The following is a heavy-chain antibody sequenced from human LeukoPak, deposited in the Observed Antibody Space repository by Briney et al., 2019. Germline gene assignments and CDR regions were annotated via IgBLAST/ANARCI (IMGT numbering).Heavy chain of an antibody. Sequence: GGSLRLSCAASGFTFSGYIMNWVRQAPGKGLEWVSSLSGSGGSPNYANSVKGRFTISRDNSKNTLYLQMNSLRAEDTAVYYCANALGGGNTWYYFDCWGQGTLVTVSS. CDR2: LSGSGGSP. V-gene: IGHV3-23*01. CDR1: GFTFSGYI. D-gene: IGHD6-13*01. J-gene: IGHJ4*02. CDR3: ANALGGGNTWYYFDC.